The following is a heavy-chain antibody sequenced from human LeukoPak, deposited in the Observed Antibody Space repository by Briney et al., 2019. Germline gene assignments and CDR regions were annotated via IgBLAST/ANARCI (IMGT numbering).Heavy chain of an antibody. CDR1: GFTFSSYS. V-gene: IGHV3-21*01. J-gene: IGHJ4*02. CDR3: ARDYYDSSGYYHGDY. Sequence: GGSLRLSCAASGFTFSSYSMDWVRQAPGKGLEWVSSISSSSSYIFYADSVKGRFTISRDNAKNSLYLQMNSLRAEDTAVYYCARDYYDSSGYYHGDYWGQGTLVTVSS. D-gene: IGHD3-22*01. CDR2: ISSSSSYI.